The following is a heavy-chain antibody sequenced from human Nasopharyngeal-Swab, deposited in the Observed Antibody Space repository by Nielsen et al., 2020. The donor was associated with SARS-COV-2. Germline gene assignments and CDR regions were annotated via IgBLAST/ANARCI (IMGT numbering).Heavy chain of an antibody. CDR2: IKQDGSEK. J-gene: IGHJ4*02. CDR1: GFTFSSYW. D-gene: IGHD3-22*01. Sequence: GGPLRLSCAASGFTFSSYWMSWGRQAPGKGLEWVANIKQDGSEKYYVDSVKGRFTISRDNAKNSLYLQMNSLRAEDTAVYYCARAPKRGSSGYQVVYWGQGTLVTVSS. V-gene: IGHV3-7*03. CDR3: ARAPKRGSSGYQVVY.